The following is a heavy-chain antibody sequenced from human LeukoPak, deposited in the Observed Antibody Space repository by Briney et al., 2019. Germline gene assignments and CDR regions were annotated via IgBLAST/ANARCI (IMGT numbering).Heavy chain of an antibody. V-gene: IGHV1-69*04. CDR3: AIISVAGTRDFDY. CDR1: GGTFSSYA. Sequence: SVKVSCKASGGTFSSYAISWVRQAPGQGLEWMGRIIPILGIANYAQKFQGRVTITADKSTSTAYMELSSLRSEDTAVYYCAIISVAGTRDFDYWGQGTLVTVSS. CDR2: IIPILGIA. D-gene: IGHD1/OR15-1a*01. J-gene: IGHJ4*02.